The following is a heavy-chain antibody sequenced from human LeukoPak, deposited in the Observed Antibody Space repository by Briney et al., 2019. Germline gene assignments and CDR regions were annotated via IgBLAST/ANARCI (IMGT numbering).Heavy chain of an antibody. V-gene: IGHV1-46*01. CDR2: ISPTGGST. CDR3: ARNNVDYGGYNLFDY. CDR1: GYRFTSYY. D-gene: IGHD4-17*01. Sequence: GASVKVSCKASGYRFTSYYIHWVRQARGQGLEWMGIISPTGGSTNYAQKFQGRVTMTRDTSTSTVYMGLSSLTSEDTAIYYCARNNVDYGGYNLFDYWGQGTLVTVSS. J-gene: IGHJ4*02.